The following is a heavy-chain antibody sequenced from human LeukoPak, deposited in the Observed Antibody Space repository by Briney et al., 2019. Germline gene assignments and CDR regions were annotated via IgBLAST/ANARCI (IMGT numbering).Heavy chain of an antibody. Sequence: GGSLRLSCAASGFTVSSNYMSWVRQAPGKGLEWVSVIYSGGSTYYADSVKGRFTISRDNSKNTLYLQMNSLRAEDTAVYYCAKDLGYCSGGRCYTGLGFDWFDPWGQGTLVTVSS. CDR1: GFTVSSNY. D-gene: IGHD2-15*01. CDR3: AKDLGYCSGGRCYTGLGFDWFDP. V-gene: IGHV3-53*05. CDR2: IYSGGST. J-gene: IGHJ5*02.